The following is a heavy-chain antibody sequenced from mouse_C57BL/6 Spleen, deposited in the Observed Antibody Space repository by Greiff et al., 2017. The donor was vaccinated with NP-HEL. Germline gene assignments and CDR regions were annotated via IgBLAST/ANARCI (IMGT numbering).Heavy chain of an antibody. CDR2: IRSKSNNYAT. V-gene: IGHV10-1*01. CDR3: VRQGVYYGFGY. CDR1: GFSFNTYA. Sequence: EVKLMESGGGLVQPKGSLKLSCAASGFSFNTYAMNWVRQAPGKGLEWVARIRSKSNNYATYYADSVKDRFTISRDDSESMLYLQMNNLKTEDTAMYYCVRQGVYYGFGYWGQGTTLTVSS. D-gene: IGHD1-1*01. J-gene: IGHJ2*01.